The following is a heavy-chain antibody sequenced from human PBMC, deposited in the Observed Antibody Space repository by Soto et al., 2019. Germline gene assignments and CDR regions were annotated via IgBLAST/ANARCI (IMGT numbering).Heavy chain of an antibody. CDR1: GYSFTNYW. CDR2: IYPSDSTT. J-gene: IGHJ5*02. D-gene: IGHD4-17*01. Sequence: GESLKISCKGSGYSFTNYWIAWVRQMPGKGLEYMGIIYPSDSTTRYSPSFQGQVTISADKSISTAYLQWNSLKVSDTAMYYCARHGFYGDYSSNYFDPWGQGALVTVSS. V-gene: IGHV5-51*01. CDR3: ARHGFYGDYSSNYFDP.